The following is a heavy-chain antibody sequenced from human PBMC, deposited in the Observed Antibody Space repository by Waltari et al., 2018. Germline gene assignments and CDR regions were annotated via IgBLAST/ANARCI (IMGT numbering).Heavy chain of an antibody. CDR3: ARGREYYDFWSGYYMSAFDI. D-gene: IGHD3-3*01. J-gene: IGHJ3*02. V-gene: IGHV1-69*14. CDR1: GGTFSSYA. Sequence: QVQLVQSGAEVKKPGSSVKVSCKASGGTFSSYAISWVRPAPGPGLGWMGGIIPIFGTANYAQKFQGRVTITADKSTSTAYMELSSLRSEDTAVYYCARGREYYDFWSGYYMSAFDIWGQGTMVTVSS. CDR2: IIPIFGTA.